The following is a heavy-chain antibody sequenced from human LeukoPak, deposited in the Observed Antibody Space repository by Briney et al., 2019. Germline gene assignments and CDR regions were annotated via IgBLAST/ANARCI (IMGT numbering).Heavy chain of an antibody. J-gene: IGHJ5*02. V-gene: IGHV4-30-2*01. D-gene: IGHD3-3*01. CDR3: ARDLEAPYYDFWSGYYPGGFDP. CDR2: IYHNGNT. Sequence: SQTLSLTCAVSGGSISSGGYSWSWIRQPPGKGLEWIGYIYHNGNTYYSPSLKSRVTISVDRSKNQLSLKLSSVTAADTAVYYCARDLEAPYYDFWSGYYPGGFDPWGQGTLVTVSS. CDR1: GGSISSGGYS.